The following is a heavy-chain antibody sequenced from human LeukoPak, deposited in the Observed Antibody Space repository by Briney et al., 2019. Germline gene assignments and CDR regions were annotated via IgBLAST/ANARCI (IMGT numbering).Heavy chain of an antibody. Sequence: ASVKVSCKASGGTFSSYAISWVRQAPGQGLEWMGGIIPIFGTANYAQKFQGRVTITADESTSTAYMELSSLRSEDTAVYYCARGLPILTSGINYGGPFDYWGQGTLVTVSS. CDR2: IIPIFGTA. J-gene: IGHJ4*02. V-gene: IGHV1-69*13. CDR1: GGTFSSYA. CDR3: ARGLPILTSGINYGGPFDY. D-gene: IGHD1-26*01.